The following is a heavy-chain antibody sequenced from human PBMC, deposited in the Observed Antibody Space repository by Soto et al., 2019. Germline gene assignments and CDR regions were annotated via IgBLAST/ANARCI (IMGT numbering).Heavy chain of an antibody. V-gene: IGHV4-34*01. J-gene: IGHJ4*02. Sequence: PSETLSLTCDVYGGSFSGYYWSWIRQPPGKGLEWIGEINHSGSTNYNPPRKSRVTITVDTSKNQFSLKLSSVPAADTAVYYCARGRGPDPIRPKYYFDYWGQGTLVTVSS. CDR3: ARGRGPDPIRPKYYFDY. CDR1: GGSFSGYY. CDR2: INHSGST. D-gene: IGHD3-10*01.